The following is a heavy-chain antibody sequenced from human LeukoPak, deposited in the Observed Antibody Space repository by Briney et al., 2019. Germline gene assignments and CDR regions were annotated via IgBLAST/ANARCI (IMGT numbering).Heavy chain of an antibody. Sequence: ASVKVSCKASGYTFTGYYMHWVRQAPGQGLEWMGWINPNSGGTNYAQKFKGRVTMNRDTSISTAYMELSRLRSDDTAVYYCAREFLDFGGSCYPWGQGTLVTVSS. CDR1: GYTFTGYY. CDR3: AREFLDFGGSCYP. V-gene: IGHV1-2*02. J-gene: IGHJ5*02. CDR2: INPNSGGT. D-gene: IGHD2-15*01.